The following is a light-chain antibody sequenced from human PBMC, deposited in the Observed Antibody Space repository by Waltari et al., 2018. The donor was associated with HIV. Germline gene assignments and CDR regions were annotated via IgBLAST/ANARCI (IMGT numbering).Light chain of an antibody. CDR1: QSIYNF. CDR2: VAS. Sequence: DIQITQSPSSLSASVGDRVTITCRARQSIYNFLNWYQQKPGKAPKLLISVASRLQSGVPSMFSGSGSGTDCTLTVNSLQPEDFATYCGQQSYTTRWTFGLGTKV. V-gene: IGKV1-39*01. J-gene: IGKJ1*01. CDR3: QQSYTTRWT.